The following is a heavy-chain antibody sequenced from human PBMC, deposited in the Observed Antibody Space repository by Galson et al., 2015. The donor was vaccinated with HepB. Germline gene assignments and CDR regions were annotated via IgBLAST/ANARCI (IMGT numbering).Heavy chain of an antibody. V-gene: IGHV3-30*18. D-gene: IGHD3-22*01. CDR3: AKDIDEYYYDSSGPDY. CDR1: GFTFFTYG. CDR2: ISHDGSNK. J-gene: IGHJ4*02. Sequence: SLRLSCAASGFTFFTYGIHWVRQAPGKGLEWVAVISHDGSNKYYADSVKGRFTISRDNSKNTLYLQMNSLRAEDTAVYYCAKDIDEYYYDSSGPDYWGQGTLVTVSS.